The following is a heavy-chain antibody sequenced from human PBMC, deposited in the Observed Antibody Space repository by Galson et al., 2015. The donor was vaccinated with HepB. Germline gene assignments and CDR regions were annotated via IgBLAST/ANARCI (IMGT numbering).Heavy chain of an antibody. Sequence: SETLSLTCTVSGGSISSSSYYWGWIRQPPGKGLEWIGSIYYSGSTYYNPSLKSRVTISVDTSKNQFSLKLSSVTAADTAVYYCARDCLRLGELGAFDIWGQGTMVTVSS. CDR1: GGSISSSSYY. D-gene: IGHD3-16*01. CDR3: ARDCLRLGELGAFDI. J-gene: IGHJ3*02. V-gene: IGHV4-39*07. CDR2: IYYSGST.